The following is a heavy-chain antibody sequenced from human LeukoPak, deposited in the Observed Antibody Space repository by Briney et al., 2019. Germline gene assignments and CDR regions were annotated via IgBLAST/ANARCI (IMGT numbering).Heavy chain of an antibody. V-gene: IGHV3-30*18. CDR2: ISYDGSTK. J-gene: IGHJ4*02. CDR3: AKSGGCSSSSCYSPYYFGY. Sequence: QPGRSLRLSCAASGFTFSSYGMHWVRQAPGKGLEWVAVISYDGSTKYYADSVKGRVTISRDNSKSTLYLQMYSLRAEDTAVFYCAKSGGCSSSSCYSPYYFGYWGRGTLVTVSS. CDR1: GFTFSSYG. D-gene: IGHD2-2*02.